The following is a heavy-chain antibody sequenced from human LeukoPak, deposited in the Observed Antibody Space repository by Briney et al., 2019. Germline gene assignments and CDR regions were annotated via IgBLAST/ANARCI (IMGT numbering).Heavy chain of an antibody. Sequence: GGSLRLSCAASGFTFSSYGMHWVRQAPGKGLEWMAVIWYDGSNKYYADSVKGRFTISRDNSKNTLYLQMNSLRAEDTAVYYCARDVVTAPGDYWGQGTLVTVSS. CDR3: ARDVVTAPGDY. CDR1: GFTFSSYG. J-gene: IGHJ4*02. V-gene: IGHV3-33*01. D-gene: IGHD4-23*01. CDR2: IWYDGSNK.